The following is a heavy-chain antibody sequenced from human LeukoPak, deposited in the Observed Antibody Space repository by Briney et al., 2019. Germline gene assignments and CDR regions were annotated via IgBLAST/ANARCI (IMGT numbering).Heavy chain of an antibody. CDR1: GGSISSYY. V-gene: IGHV4-59*01. J-gene: IGHJ3*01. Sequence: PSETLSLTSTVSGGSISSYYWSWIRQPPGKGLEWIGYIYYSGSTNYNPSLKSRVTISVDTSKNQFSLKLSSVTAADTAVYYCARISSSNWYNERGAFDVWGQGTMVTVSS. CDR2: IYYSGST. CDR3: ARISSSNWYNERGAFDV. D-gene: IGHD6-13*01.